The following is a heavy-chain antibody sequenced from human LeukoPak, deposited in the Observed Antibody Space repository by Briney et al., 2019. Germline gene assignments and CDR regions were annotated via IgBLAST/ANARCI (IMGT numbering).Heavy chain of an antibody. V-gene: IGHV3-23*01. Sequence: GGSLRLSCAASGFTFNSYAMTWVRQAPGKGLEWVSAISGSGGSTYYADSVKGRFTISRDNSKNTLYLQMNSLRAEDTAVYYCAKIGRWEHHFDYWGQGTLVTVSS. D-gene: IGHD1-26*01. CDR2: ISGSGGST. CDR1: GFTFNSYA. CDR3: AKIGRWEHHFDY. J-gene: IGHJ4*02.